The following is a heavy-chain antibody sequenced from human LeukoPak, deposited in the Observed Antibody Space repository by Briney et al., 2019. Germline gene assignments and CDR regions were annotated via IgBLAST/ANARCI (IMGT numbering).Heavy chain of an antibody. D-gene: IGHD2-2*01. CDR2: INSGGST. CDR3: AKAPCSSTSCYFDY. J-gene: IGHJ4*02. V-gene: IGHV3-23*01. CDR1: RFTFSSYA. Sequence: SGGSLRLSCAASRFTFSSYAMSWVRQAPGKGLEWVPAINSGGSTYYADSVKGRFTISRDNSKNTLYLQMNSLRAEDTAVYYCAKAPCSSTSCYFDYWGQGTLVTVSS.